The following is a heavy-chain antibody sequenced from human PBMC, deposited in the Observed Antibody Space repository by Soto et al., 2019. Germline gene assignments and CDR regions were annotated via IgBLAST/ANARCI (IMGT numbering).Heavy chain of an antibody. CDR2: IIPIFGTA. J-gene: IGHJ2*01. CDR1: GGTFSSYA. CDR3: ASYYYDSSGTPWDWYFDL. Sequence: QVQLVQSGAEVKKPGSSVKVSCKASGGTFSSYAISWVRQAPGQGLEWMGGIIPIFGTANYAQKFQGRVTLPADESTSTAYMELSSLRSEDTAVYYCASYYYDSSGTPWDWYFDLWGRGTLVTVSS. V-gene: IGHV1-69*01. D-gene: IGHD3-22*01.